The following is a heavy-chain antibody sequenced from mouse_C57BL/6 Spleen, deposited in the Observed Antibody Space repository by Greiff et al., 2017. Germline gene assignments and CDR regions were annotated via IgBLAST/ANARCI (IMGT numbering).Heavy chain of an antibody. J-gene: IGHJ4*01. CDR2: IHPNSGST. V-gene: IGHV1-64*01. CDR3: ARDSNYGRSMDY. Sequence: VQLQQPGAELVKPGASVKLSCKASGYTFTSYWMHWVKQRPGQGLEWIGMIHPNSGSTNYNEKFKSKATLTVDKSSSTAYMQLSSLTSEDSAVYYCARDSNYGRSMDYWGQGTSVTVSS. CDR1: GYTFTSYW. D-gene: IGHD2-5*01.